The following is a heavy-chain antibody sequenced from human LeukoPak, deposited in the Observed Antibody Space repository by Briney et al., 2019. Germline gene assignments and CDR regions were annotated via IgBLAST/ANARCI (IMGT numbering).Heavy chain of an antibody. D-gene: IGHD1-1*01. Sequence: PGGSLRLSCAASGFTFSSYTMNWVRQAPGKGLEWVSSISTSSTYIYYADSMKGRFTISRDNAKNSLYLHMNSLRAEDTAVYYCAKAGLTTGTTYFDYWGQGTLVTVSS. CDR3: AKAGLTTGTTYFDY. CDR2: ISTSSTYI. J-gene: IGHJ4*02. V-gene: IGHV3-21*01. CDR1: GFTFSSYT.